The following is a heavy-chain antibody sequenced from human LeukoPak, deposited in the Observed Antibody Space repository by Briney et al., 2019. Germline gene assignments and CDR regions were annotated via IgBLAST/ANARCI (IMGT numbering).Heavy chain of an antibody. CDR2: INSDGSIT. Sequence: PGGSLRLSCAASGFTFSSHWMHWVRQAPGKGLVWVSRINSDGSITSYADSVKGRFTISRDISKSTLYLQMNSLRDEDTAIYYCAKYGSGSYYNGLFWGQGTLVTVSS. D-gene: IGHD3-10*01. CDR1: GFTFSSHW. J-gene: IGHJ4*02. V-gene: IGHV3-74*01. CDR3: AKYGSGSYYNGLF.